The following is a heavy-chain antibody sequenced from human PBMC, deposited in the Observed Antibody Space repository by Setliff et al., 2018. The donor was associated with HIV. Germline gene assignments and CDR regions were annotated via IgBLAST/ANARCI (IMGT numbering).Heavy chain of an antibody. Sequence: GGSLRLSCAASGFTFSSYSMNWVRQAPGKGLEWVSFISSTSSYLYYADSVKGRFTISRDNAKNSLYLQMNSLRAEDTAVYYCARDQGDYVPLGYYYGMDVWGQGTTVTVSS. J-gene: IGHJ6*02. CDR3: ARDQGDYVPLGYYYGMDV. D-gene: IGHD4-17*01. CDR2: ISSTSSYL. CDR1: GFTFSSYS. V-gene: IGHV3-21*01.